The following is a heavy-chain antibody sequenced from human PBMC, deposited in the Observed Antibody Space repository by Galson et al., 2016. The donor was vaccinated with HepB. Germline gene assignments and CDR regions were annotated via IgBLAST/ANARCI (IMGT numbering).Heavy chain of an antibody. J-gene: IGHJ5*02. CDR3: ARSAYFKESLDP. CDR2: TAYRSQWLY. D-gene: IGHD2/OR15-2a*01. V-gene: IGHV6-1*01. CDR1: GDSVSGNTAT. Sequence: CAISGDSVSGNTATWNWIRQSPSRGLEWLGRTAYRSQWLYVYAPSLKGRITIKPDTSTNQFSLHLTSVTPEDTAIYYCARSAYFKESLDPWGQGTPVTVSS.